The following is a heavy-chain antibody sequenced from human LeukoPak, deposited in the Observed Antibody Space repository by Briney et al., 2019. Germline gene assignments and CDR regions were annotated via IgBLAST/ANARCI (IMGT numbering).Heavy chain of an antibody. V-gene: IGHV4-59*08. J-gene: IGHJ4*02. CDR3: ARHFISWPHYFDN. Sequence: PSETLSLTCAVYGGSFSGYYWSWIRQPPGKDLEWVAYIHYGGSTHYNPLLKSRVTISVATSKNQFSLRLSSVTAADTAVYYCARHFISWPHYFDNWGQGTLVTVSS. D-gene: IGHD3-3*02. CDR1: GGSFSGYY. CDR2: IHYGGST.